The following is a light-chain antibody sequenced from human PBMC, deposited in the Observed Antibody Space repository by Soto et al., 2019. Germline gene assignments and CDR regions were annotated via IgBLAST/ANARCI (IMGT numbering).Light chain of an antibody. CDR2: YDS. Sequence: SYELTQPPSVSVAPGKTARITCGGNNIGSKSVHWYQQKPGQAPVLVIYYDSDRPSGIPERFSGSNSGNTATLTISRVEAGDEDDYYCQVWERSSDHVVFGGGTKLTVL. CDR1: NIGSKS. CDR3: QVWERSSDHVV. J-gene: IGLJ2*01. V-gene: IGLV3-21*01.